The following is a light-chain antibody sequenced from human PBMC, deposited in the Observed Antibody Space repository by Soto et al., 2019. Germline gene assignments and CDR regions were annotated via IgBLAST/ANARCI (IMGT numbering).Light chain of an antibody. CDR2: DAS. V-gene: IGKV3-11*01. J-gene: IGKJ4*01. CDR1: QSVASY. CDR3: QQRINWPLT. Sequence: EIVLTQSPATLSLAPGERATLSCRASQSVASYLAWYQQKPGQAPRLLISDASKRATGIPARFSGSGSGTDFTLTISSLEPEDFAAYYCQQRINWPLTFGGGTKVEIK.